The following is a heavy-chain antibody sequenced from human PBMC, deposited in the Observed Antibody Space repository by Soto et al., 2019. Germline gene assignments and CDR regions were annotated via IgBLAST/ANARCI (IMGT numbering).Heavy chain of an antibody. J-gene: IGHJ4*02. CDR3: ARDKSPYSSGWHNRHFDY. V-gene: IGHV3-30-3*01. CDR1: GFTFSSYA. CDR2: MSYDGSNK. D-gene: IGHD6-19*01. Sequence: QVQLVESGGGVVQPGRSLRLSCAASGFTFSSYAMHWVRQAPGKGLEWVAVMSYDGSNKYYADSVKGRFTIYWENSKNTRYLQMNSLRGEDTAVYYCARDKSPYSSGWHNRHFDYWGQGTLVTVSS.